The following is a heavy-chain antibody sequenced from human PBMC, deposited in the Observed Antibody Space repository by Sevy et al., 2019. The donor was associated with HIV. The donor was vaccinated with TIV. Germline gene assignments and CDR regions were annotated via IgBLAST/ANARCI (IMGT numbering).Heavy chain of an antibody. J-gene: IGHJ4*02. V-gene: IGHV4-39*01. CDR2: IYYSGST. CDR3: ARQRGKNGLDY. D-gene: IGHD2-8*01. CDR1: GGSISSSSYY. Sequence: SETLSLTCTVSGGSISSSSYYWGWIRQPPGKGLEWIGSIYYSGSTYYNPSLKSRVTISVDTSKNQFSLKLSSVTAADTAVYYCARQRGKNGLDYWGQRTLVTVSS.